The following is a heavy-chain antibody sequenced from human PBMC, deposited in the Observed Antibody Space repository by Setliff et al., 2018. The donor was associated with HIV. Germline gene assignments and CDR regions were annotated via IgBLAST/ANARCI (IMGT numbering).Heavy chain of an antibody. Sequence: SVKVSCKASGGTFSSYAISWVRQAPGQGLEWMGGIIPISGTVNYAQKFWGRVTITTHESTSTAYMSLGSLTSDDTAVYFCARDARDHFFGSGTIDYWGQGALVTVSS. V-gene: IGHV1-69*05. CDR3: ARDARDHFFGSGTIDY. CDR2: IIPISGTV. D-gene: IGHD3-10*01. J-gene: IGHJ4*02. CDR1: GGTFSSYA.